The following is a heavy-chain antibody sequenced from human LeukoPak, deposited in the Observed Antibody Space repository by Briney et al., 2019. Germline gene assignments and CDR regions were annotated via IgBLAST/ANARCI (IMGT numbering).Heavy chain of an antibody. CDR3: LRVNWAKFDY. Sequence: SETLSLTCTVSGYSISSGYYWGWIRQPPGKGLEWIGSIYHSGSTYYNPSLKSRVTISVDTSKNQFSLKLSSVTAADTAVYYCLRVNWAKFDYWGQGTLVTVSS. CDR1: GYSISSGYY. D-gene: IGHD3-16*01. V-gene: IGHV4-38-2*02. J-gene: IGHJ4*02. CDR2: IYHSGST.